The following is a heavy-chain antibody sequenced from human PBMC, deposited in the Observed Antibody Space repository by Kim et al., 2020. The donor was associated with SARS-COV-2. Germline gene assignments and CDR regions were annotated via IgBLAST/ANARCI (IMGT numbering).Heavy chain of an antibody. CDR1: GYSFTSYW. D-gene: IGHD3-22*01. J-gene: IGHJ6*02. V-gene: IGHV5-51*01. CDR3: ARRGRGGYDSSGGSGMDV. Sequence: GESLKISCKGSGYSFTSYWIGWVRQMPGKGLEWMGIIYPGDSDTRYSPSFQGQVTISADKSISTAYLQWSSLKASDTAMYYCARRGRGGYDSSGGSGMDVWGQGTTVTVSS. CDR2: IYPGDSDT.